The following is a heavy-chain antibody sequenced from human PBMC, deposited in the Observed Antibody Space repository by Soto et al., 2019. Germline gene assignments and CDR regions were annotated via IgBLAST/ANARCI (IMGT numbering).Heavy chain of an antibody. V-gene: IGHV2-5*01. D-gene: IGHD2-15*01. Sequence: SGPTLVNPTQTLTLTCTFSGFSLSTSGVGVGWIRQPPGKALEWLALIYWNDDKRYSPSLKSRLTITKDTSKNQVVLTMTNMHPVDTATYYCAHRPGYCSGGSCYYYYYGMDVWGQGTTVTVSS. CDR1: GFSLSTSGVG. CDR3: AHRPGYCSGGSCYYYYYGMDV. CDR2: IYWNDDK. J-gene: IGHJ6*02.